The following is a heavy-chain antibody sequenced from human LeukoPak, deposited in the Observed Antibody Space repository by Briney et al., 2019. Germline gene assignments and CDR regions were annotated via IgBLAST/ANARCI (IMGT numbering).Heavy chain of an antibody. CDR3: ARLGDSDIFDI. Sequence: PSETLSLTCTVSGASISSYSWGWIRQPPGKGLEWIGEIYHSGSTNYNPSLKSRVTISVDKSKNQFSLKLSSVTAADTAMYYCARLGDSDIFDIWGQGTMVTVSS. CDR2: IYHSGST. CDR1: GASISSYS. J-gene: IGHJ3*02. V-gene: IGHV4-59*12. D-gene: IGHD2-21*02.